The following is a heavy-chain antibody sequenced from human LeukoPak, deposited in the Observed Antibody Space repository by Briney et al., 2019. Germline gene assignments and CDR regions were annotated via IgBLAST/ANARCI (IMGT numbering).Heavy chain of an antibody. Sequence: PSETLSLTCAVYGGSFSGYYWSWIRQPPGKGLEWIGEINHSGSTNYNPSLKSRVTISVDTSKNQFSLKLSSVTAADTAVYYCARVRIAARYYGMDVWGQGTTVTVSS. CDR2: INHSGST. D-gene: IGHD6-6*01. V-gene: IGHV4-34*01. J-gene: IGHJ6*02. CDR3: ARVRIAARYYGMDV. CDR1: GGSFSGYY.